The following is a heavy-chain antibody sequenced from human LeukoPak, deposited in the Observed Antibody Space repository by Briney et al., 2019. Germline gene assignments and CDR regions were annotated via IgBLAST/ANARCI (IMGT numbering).Heavy chain of an antibody. D-gene: IGHD2-2*02. J-gene: IGHJ4*02. CDR3: AGGLYVFDY. Sequence: GGSLRLSCAASGFIFDDYGMSWVRQAPGKGLEWVSGVNWNGGSTGYGDSVEGRFTISRDNAKNSLYLQMNSLRAEDTAVYYCAGGLYVFDYWGQGTLVTVSS. V-gene: IGHV3-20*04. CDR1: GFIFDDYG. CDR2: VNWNGGST.